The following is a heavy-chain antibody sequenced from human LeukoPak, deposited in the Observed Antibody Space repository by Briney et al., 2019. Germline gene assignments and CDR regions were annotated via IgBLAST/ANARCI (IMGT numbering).Heavy chain of an antibody. V-gene: IGHV3-53*01. CDR1: GFTVSSNY. D-gene: IGHD1-20*01. Sequence: PGGSLRLSCAASGFTVSSNYMSWVRQAPGKGLEWVSVIYSGGSTYYADSVKGRFTISRDNSKNTLYLQMNSLRAEDTAVYYCASGYDWNYFDYWGQGTLVTVSS. J-gene: IGHJ4*02. CDR3: ASGYDWNYFDY. CDR2: IYSGGST.